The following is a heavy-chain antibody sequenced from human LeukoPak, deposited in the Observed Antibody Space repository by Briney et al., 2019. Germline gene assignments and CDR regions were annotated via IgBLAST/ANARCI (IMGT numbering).Heavy chain of an antibody. D-gene: IGHD4-17*01. CDR2: INHSGST. CDR1: GGSFSGYY. J-gene: IGHJ6*03. V-gene: IGHV4-34*01. CDR3: ARGVTTNGYYYYMDV. Sequence: ASETLSLTCAVYGGSFSGYYWSWIRQPPGKGLEWIGEINHSGSTNYNPSPKSRVTISVDTSKNQFSLNLSSVTAADPAVYFCARGVTTNGYYYYMDVWGKGTTVTVSS.